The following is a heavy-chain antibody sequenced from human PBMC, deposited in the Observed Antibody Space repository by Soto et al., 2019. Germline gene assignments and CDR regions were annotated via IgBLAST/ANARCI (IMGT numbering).Heavy chain of an antibody. CDR2: IRSKANSYAT. Sequence: GGSLRLSCAASGFTFSGSAMHWVRQASGKGLEWVGRIRSKANSYATAYAASVKGRFTISRDDSKNTAYLQMNSLKTEDTAVYYCTRLRRGYCSGGSCYDYGMDVWGQGTTVTVPS. V-gene: IGHV3-73*01. CDR3: TRLRRGYCSGGSCYDYGMDV. D-gene: IGHD2-15*01. J-gene: IGHJ6*02. CDR1: GFTFSGSA.